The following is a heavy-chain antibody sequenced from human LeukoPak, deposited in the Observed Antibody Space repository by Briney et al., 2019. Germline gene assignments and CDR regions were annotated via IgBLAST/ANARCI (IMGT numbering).Heavy chain of an antibody. CDR3: ARGSRYSSGWRN. V-gene: IGHV4-34*01. D-gene: IGHD6-19*01. CDR2: INHSGST. J-gene: IGHJ4*02. CDR1: GGSFSGYY. Sequence: SETLSLTCDVYGGSFSGYYWSWIRQPPGKGLEWIGEINHSGSTNYNPSLKSRVTISVDTSKNQFSLKLSSVTAADTAVYYCARGSRYSSGWRNWGQGTLVTVSS.